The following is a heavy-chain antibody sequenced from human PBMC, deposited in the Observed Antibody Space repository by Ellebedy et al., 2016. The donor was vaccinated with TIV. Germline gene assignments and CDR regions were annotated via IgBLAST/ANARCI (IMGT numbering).Heavy chain of an antibody. Sequence: SETLSLTCSVSGVSISSSYWSWIRQAPGKGLEWIGYISSSGTTSYSPSLTSRVSISVDTSKNQFSLKLRSVTAGDTAVYYCARTFTERLGGYDTHWVLDYWGQGSLVTASS. V-gene: IGHV4-59*01. J-gene: IGHJ4*02. CDR2: ISSSGTT. D-gene: IGHD2-15*01. CDR1: GVSISSSY. CDR3: ARTFTERLGGYDTHWVLDY.